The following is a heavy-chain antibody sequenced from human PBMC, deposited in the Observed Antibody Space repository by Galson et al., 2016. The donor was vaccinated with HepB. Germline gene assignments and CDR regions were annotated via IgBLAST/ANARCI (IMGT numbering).Heavy chain of an antibody. CDR2: IYWDDDK. CDR1: GFSLSTSGVG. V-gene: IGHV2-5*02. D-gene: IGHD3-10*01. Sequence: PALVKPTQTLTLTCTFSGFSLSTSGVGVGWIRQPPGKALEWLALIYWDDDKRYSPSLKSRLTITKDTSKNQVDLTVTNMDPVDTATYYCAHRPAHGLQGVIIDAFDIWGQGTMVTVSS. CDR3: AHRPAHGLQGVIIDAFDI. J-gene: IGHJ3*02.